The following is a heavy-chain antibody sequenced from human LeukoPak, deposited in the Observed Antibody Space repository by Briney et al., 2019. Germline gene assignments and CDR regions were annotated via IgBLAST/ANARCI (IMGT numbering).Heavy chain of an antibody. J-gene: IGHJ4*02. Sequence: GASVKVSCKASGYTFTSYYMHWVRQAPGQGLEWMGIINPSGGSTSYAQKFRGRVTMTRDMSTSTVYMELSSLRSEDTAVYYCARVGGHSSSWYEIDYWGQGTLVIVSS. D-gene: IGHD6-13*01. CDR2: INPSGGST. CDR1: GYTFTSYY. V-gene: IGHV1-46*01. CDR3: ARVGGHSSSWYEIDY.